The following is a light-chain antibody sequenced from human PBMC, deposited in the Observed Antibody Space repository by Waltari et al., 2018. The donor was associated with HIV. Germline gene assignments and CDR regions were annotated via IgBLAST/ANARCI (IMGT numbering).Light chain of an antibody. CDR1: QSLLHSSGYNY. J-gene: IGKJ4*01. CDR2: LAS. CDR3: MQALQTPPT. V-gene: IGKV2-28*01. Sequence: DIVMTQSPLSLPVPAGGPAPISCRSSQSLLHSSGYNYLSWYLRKPGPSPQLLIYLASNRASGVPDRFSGNASGTNFTLQISRVEAEDVGIYYCMQALQTPPTFGGGTNVEVK.